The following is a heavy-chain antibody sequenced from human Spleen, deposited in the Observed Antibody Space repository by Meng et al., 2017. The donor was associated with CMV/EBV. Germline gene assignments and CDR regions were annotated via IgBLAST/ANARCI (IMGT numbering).Heavy chain of an antibody. Sequence: CKASGYTFSNYGISWVRQAPGQGLEWMGIISPSSGRTTYAKRFQGRVTMTRDTSTSTVYMELSSLRSEDTAVYYCARRDEERYSFDYWGQGTLVTVSS. CDR1: GYTFSNYG. CDR2: ISPSSGRT. J-gene: IGHJ4*02. D-gene: IGHD5-24*01. V-gene: IGHV1-46*01. CDR3: ARRDEERYSFDY.